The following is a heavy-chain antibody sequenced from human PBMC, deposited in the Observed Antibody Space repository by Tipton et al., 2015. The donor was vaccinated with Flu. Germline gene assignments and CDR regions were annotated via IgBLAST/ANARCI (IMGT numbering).Heavy chain of an antibody. D-gene: IGHD3-22*01. CDR3: ARAGWLLPFDY. Sequence: TLSLTCTDSGGSISSGSYYWSWIRQPAGKGLEWIGRIYTSGSTNYNPSLKSRVTISVDTSKNQFSLKLSSVTAADTAVYYCARAGWLLPFDYWGQGTLVTVSS. J-gene: IGHJ4*02. V-gene: IGHV4-61*02. CDR2: IYTSGST. CDR1: GGSISSGSYY.